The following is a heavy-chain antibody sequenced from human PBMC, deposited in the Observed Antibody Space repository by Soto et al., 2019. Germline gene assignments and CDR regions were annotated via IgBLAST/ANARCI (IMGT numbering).Heavy chain of an antibody. V-gene: IGHV1-3*01. CDR2: INAGNGNT. CDR1: GYTFTSYA. D-gene: IGHD6-13*01. Sequence: ASVKVSCKASGYTFTSYAMHWVRQAPGQRLEWMGWINAGNGNTKYSQKFQGRVTTTRDTSASTAYMELSSLRSEDTAVYYCARDLLSSSWYFAFEIWGQGTMVTVSS. J-gene: IGHJ3*02. CDR3: ARDLLSSSWYFAFEI.